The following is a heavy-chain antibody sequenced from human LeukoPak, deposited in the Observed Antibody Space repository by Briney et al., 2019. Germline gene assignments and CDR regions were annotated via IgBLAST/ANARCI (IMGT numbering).Heavy chain of an antibody. J-gene: IGHJ4*02. V-gene: IGHV1-18*01. CDR2: ISAYNGNT. CDR3: AREKDGPRVTIFGVAPSYFDY. Sequence: ASVKVSCKASGYTFTTHNINWVRQAPGQGLEWMGWISAYNGNTNSAQKFQGKVTTTTDTSTNTAYMELRSLTSDDTAVYYCAREKDGPRVTIFGVAPSYFDYWGQGTLVTVSS. D-gene: IGHD3-3*01. CDR1: GYTFTTHN.